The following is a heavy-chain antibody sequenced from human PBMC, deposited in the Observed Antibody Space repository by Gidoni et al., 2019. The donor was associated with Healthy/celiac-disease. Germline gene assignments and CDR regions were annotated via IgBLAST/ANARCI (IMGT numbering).Heavy chain of an antibody. CDR1: GGSISSYY. D-gene: IGHD6-13*01. J-gene: IGHJ3*02. Sequence: QVQLQESGPGLVKPSEPLSLTYTVSGGSISSYYWSWNRQPPGKGQEWIVYIYYSVSTNYNPSLKRRFTISVDTSNNQFSLKLSSVTAADTAVYYCARVLAAAAGAFDIWGQGTMVTVSS. CDR2: IYYSVST. CDR3: ARVLAAAAGAFDI. V-gene: IGHV4-59*01.